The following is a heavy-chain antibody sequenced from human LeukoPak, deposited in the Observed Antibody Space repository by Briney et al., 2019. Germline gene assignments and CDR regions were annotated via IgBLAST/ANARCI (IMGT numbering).Heavy chain of an antibody. J-gene: IGHJ4*02. CDR3: ARFDILEYYFDY. Sequence: GGSLRLSCAASGFTVSSNYMSWVRRAPGKGLEWVSVIYSGGSTYYADSVKGRFTISRDNSKNTLYLQMNSLRAEDTAVYYCARFDILEYYFDYWGQGTLVTVSS. CDR1: GFTVSSNY. V-gene: IGHV3-53*01. CDR2: IYSGGST. D-gene: IGHD2-15*01.